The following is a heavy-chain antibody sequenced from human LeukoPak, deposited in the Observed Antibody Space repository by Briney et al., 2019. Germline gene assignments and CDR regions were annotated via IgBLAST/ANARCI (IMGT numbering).Heavy chain of an antibody. V-gene: IGHV3-30*18. CDR3: AKDYAEAVAGLLSYFDY. J-gene: IGHJ4*02. CDR2: ISNEGRKN. D-gene: IGHD6-19*01. CDR1: GFTSSTIG. Sequence: GGSRRPSWAPSGFTSSTIGIRWVRPPPGRWRGWVAFISNEGRKNFYADSVTGRLSTSRDNSKNTPYLQMNRLRAEDTAVYYCAKDYAEAVAGLLSYFDYWGQGTLVTVSS.